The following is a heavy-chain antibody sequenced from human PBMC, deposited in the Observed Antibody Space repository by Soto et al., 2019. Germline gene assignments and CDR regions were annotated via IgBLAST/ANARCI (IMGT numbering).Heavy chain of an antibody. V-gene: IGHV3-23*01. CDR1: GFTFSSFA. J-gene: IGHJ2*01. CDR3: AKEPVGPDWYFDL. Sequence: GGSLRLSCAVSGFTFSSFAMSWVRQAPGKGLEWVSVISGSGISTHYADSVKGRFTVSRDNSKNTLYLQMNSLRAEDTAVYNCAKEPVGPDWYFDLWGRGTLVTVSS. CDR2: ISGSGIST.